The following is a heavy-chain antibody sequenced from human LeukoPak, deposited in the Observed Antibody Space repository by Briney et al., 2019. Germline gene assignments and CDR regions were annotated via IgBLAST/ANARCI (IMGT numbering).Heavy chain of an antibody. CDR3: ARSPTYYDFWSGYNKGGYFDY. D-gene: IGHD3-3*01. V-gene: IGHV4-34*01. Sequence: SETLSLTCTVYGGSFSGYYWIWVRQPPGKGLEWIGEINPSGDTSYNPSLKNRVTISVDTSRNQFSLKLTSVTAADTAVYYCARSPTYYDFWSGYNKGGYFDYWGQGTLVTVSS. CDR1: GGSFSGYY. CDR2: INPSGDT. J-gene: IGHJ4*02.